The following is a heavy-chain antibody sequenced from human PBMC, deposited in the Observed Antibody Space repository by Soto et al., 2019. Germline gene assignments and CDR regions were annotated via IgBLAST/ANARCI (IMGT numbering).Heavy chain of an antibody. CDR2: IYYSGST. J-gene: IGHJ4*02. CDR1: CGSISSFY. D-gene: IGHD1-26*01. Sequence: ETLSLTCTVSCGSISSFYWSWIRQPPGKGLEWIGYIYYSGSTNYNPSLKSRVTISVDTSKNQFSLKLSSVTAADTAVYYCARHRIVGATNYFDYWGQGTLVTVSS. CDR3: ARHRIVGATNYFDY. V-gene: IGHV4-59*08.